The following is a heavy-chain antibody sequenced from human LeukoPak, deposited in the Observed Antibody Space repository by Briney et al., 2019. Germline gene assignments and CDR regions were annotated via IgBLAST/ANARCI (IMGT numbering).Heavy chain of an antibody. V-gene: IGHV4-61*02. Sequence: SETLPLTCTVSGGSISSGSYYWSWIRQPAGKGLEWIGRIYTSGSTNYSPSLKSRVTISVDTSKNQFSLKLSSVTAADTAVYYCARGKRYYYDSSGYYLAPHFDYWGQGTLVTVSS. D-gene: IGHD3-22*01. CDR3: ARGKRYYYDSSGYYLAPHFDY. CDR2: IYTSGST. J-gene: IGHJ4*02. CDR1: GGSISSGSYY.